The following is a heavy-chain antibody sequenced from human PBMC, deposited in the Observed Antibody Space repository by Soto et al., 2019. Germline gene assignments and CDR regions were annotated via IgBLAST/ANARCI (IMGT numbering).Heavy chain of an antibody. CDR2: ISAYNGNT. D-gene: IGHD2-2*02. Sequence: QVQLVQSGAEGKKPGASVKVSCKASGYTFTSYGISWVRQAPGQGLEWMGWISAYNGNTNYAQKHQGRVTMTTDTSTSTAYWELRSLISDDTAVYYCAAVGYCISTSCYSGPYYYYGMDVWGQGTTVTVSS. V-gene: IGHV1-18*01. CDR1: GYTFTSYG. CDR3: AAVGYCISTSCYSGPYYYYGMDV. J-gene: IGHJ6*02.